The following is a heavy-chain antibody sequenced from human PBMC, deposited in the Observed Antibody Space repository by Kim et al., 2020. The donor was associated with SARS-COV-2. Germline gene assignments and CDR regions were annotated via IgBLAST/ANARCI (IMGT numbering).Heavy chain of an antibody. Sequence: GGSLRLSCAASGFTFSRHWMHWVRQVPGKGLLWVSRILSDGTGATYADSVKDRFTISRDNARNTLYLQMDSLTADDTAMYYCARGGCSATSCLDFWGLGTLVIVSS. D-gene: IGHD2-2*01. CDR3: ARGGCSATSCLDF. J-gene: IGHJ4*02. CDR2: ILSDGTGA. CDR1: GFTFSRHW. V-gene: IGHV3-74*03.